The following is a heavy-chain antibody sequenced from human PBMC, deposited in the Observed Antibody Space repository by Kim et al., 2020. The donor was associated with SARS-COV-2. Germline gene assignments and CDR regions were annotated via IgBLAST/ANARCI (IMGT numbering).Heavy chain of an antibody. CDR1: GFTFSSYW. D-gene: IGHD3-9*01. CDR2: IKQDGSEK. J-gene: IGHJ4*02. CDR3: ARDAKILTGYSYFDY. Sequence: GGSLRLSCAASGFTFSSYWMSWVRQAPGKGLEWVANIKQDGSEKYYVDSVKGRFTISRDNAKNSLYLQMNSLRAEDTAVYYCARDAKILTGYSYFDYWGQGTLVTVSS. V-gene: IGHV3-7*03.